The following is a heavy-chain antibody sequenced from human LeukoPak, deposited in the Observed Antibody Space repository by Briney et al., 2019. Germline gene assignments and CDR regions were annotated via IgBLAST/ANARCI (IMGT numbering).Heavy chain of an antibody. V-gene: IGHV4-59*08. D-gene: IGHD5-24*01. CDR2: IYYSGST. CDR1: GGSISSYY. CDR3: ARRWVGDGYNYEYYFDY. J-gene: IGHJ4*02. Sequence: SETLSLTCTVSGGSISSYYWSWIRQPPGKGLEWIGYIYYSGSTNYNPSLKSRVTISVDTSKNQFSLKLSSVTAADTAVYYCARRWVGDGYNYEYYFDYWGQGNLVTVSS.